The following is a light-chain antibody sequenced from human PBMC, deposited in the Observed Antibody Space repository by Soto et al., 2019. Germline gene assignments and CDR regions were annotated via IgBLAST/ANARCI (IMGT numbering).Light chain of an antibody. CDR3: SSYTISNTLV. CDR1: SSDVGAYNY. CDR2: DVS. V-gene: IGLV2-14*01. J-gene: IGLJ1*01. Sequence: QSVLTQPPSASGSPGQSVTISCTGTSSDVGAYNYVSWYQQHPGKAPQLMIYDVSNRPSGVSNRFSGYKSGNTASLTISGLQAEDEADYYCSSYTISNTLVFGSGTKVTVL.